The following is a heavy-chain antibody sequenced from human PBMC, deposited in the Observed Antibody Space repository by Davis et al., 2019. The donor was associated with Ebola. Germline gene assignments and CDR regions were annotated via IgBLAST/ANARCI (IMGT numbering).Heavy chain of an antibody. CDR3: AHKPYYSGFYPIDY. CDR2: IYWDDGK. CDR1: GFSLSTTGVG. Sequence: SGPTLVKPTQTLMLTCTFSGFSLSTTGVGVGWIRQPPGKALEWLALIYWDDGKRYSPSLKSRLTITKDTSKNQVVLTMTNMDPVDTATYYCAHKPYYSGFYPIDYWGQGTLVTVSS. V-gene: IGHV2-5*02. J-gene: IGHJ4*02. D-gene: IGHD6-19*01.